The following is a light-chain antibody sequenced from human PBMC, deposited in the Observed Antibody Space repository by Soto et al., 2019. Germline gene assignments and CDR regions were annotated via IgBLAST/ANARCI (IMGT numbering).Light chain of an antibody. CDR1: SSNIGNHY. CDR3: GRWDTCLRTGRV. V-gene: IGLV1-51*01. Sequence: QSVLTQPPSMSAAPGQTVTIYCSGGSSNIGNHYVSWYQQVPGTAPKLLIYDNDKRPSGIPDRFSGSKSGTSATLAITGLQTGDEVDYYCGRWDTCLRTGRVFGGGTKLTVL. J-gene: IGLJ3*02. CDR2: DND.